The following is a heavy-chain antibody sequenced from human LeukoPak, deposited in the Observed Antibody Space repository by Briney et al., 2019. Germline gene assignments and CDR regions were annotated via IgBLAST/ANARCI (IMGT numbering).Heavy chain of an antibody. CDR2: ISTSGGST. D-gene: IGHD6-19*01. V-gene: IGHV3-23*01. Sequence: GGSLRLSCAASGFTFSSYAMSWVRQAPGKGLEWVSTISTSGGSTYYADSVKGRFTISRDNSKNTLYLQMNSLRAEDTAVYYCAKDRSQWLVWDKYYFDYWGQGTLVTVSS. J-gene: IGHJ4*02. CDR1: GFTFSSYA. CDR3: AKDRSQWLVWDKYYFDY.